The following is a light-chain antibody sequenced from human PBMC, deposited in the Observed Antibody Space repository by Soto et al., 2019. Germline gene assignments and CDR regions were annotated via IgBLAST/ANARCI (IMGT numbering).Light chain of an antibody. CDR1: RSVSRY. J-gene: IGKJ1*01. CDR2: DAS. V-gene: IGKV3-11*01. Sequence: EIVLTQSPATLSLSPGERATLSCRSSRSVSRYLAWYQQKPGQAPRLLIFDASNRATGIPARFSGSGSGTEFTLTISSLEPEDFAVYYCQQYQFGTSQAFGQGTKVDIK. CDR3: QQYQFGTSQA.